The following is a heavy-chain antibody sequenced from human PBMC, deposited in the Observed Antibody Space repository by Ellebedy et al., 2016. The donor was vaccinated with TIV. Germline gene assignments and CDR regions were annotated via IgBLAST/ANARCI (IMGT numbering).Heavy chain of an antibody. J-gene: IGHJ4*02. CDR3: ARVAYCSSTRCYDGY. V-gene: IGHV4-59*13. CDR1: GASINSYY. D-gene: IGHD2-2*01. Sequence: SETLSLXCTVSGASINSYYWSWIRQPPGKGLEWIGYIYYSGTTNYNPSLKSRVAISVDTSKNQFSLKLSSVTAADTAVYYCARVAYCSSTRCYDGYWGQGTLVTVSS. CDR2: IYYSGTT.